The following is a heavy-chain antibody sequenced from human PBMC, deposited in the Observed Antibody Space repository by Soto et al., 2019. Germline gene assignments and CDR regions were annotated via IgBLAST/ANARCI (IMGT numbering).Heavy chain of an antibody. J-gene: IGHJ6*03. CDR1: GFTFSSYA. D-gene: IGHD3-10*01. V-gene: IGHV3-23*01. Sequence: PGGSLRLSCAASGFTFSSYAMSWVRQAPGKGLEWVSAISGSGGSTYYADSVKGRFTISRDNSKNTLYLQMNSLRAEDTAVYYCAKDRSLWFGELFGYHYYMDVWGKGTTVTVSS. CDR3: AKDRSLWFGELFGYHYYMDV. CDR2: ISGSGGST.